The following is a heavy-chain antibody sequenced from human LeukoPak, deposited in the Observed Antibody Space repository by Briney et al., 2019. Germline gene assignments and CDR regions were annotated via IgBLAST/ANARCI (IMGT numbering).Heavy chain of an antibody. CDR1: GGSISSYY. Sequence: PSETLSLTCTVSGGSISSYYWSWIRQPPGKGLEWIGYIYYSGSTNYNPSLKSRVTISVDTSKNQFSLKLSSVTAADTAVYYCARHAPYSSGWYQVANLDYWGQGTLVTVSS. V-gene: IGHV4-59*08. CDR2: IYYSGST. CDR3: ARHAPYSSGWYQVANLDY. J-gene: IGHJ4*02. D-gene: IGHD6-19*01.